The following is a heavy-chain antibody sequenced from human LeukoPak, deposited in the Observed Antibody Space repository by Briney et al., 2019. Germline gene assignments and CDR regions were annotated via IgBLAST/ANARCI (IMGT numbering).Heavy chain of an antibody. J-gene: IGHJ3*02. V-gene: IGHV4-39*01. Sequence: SETLSLTCTVSGGSISSSSYYWGWIRQPPGKGLEWIGSIYYSGSTYYNPPLKSRVTISVDTSKNQFSLKLSSVTAADTAVYYCASQYYDFWSGYYSGSDAFDIWGQGTMVTVSS. D-gene: IGHD3-3*01. CDR2: IYYSGST. CDR1: GGSISSSSYY. CDR3: ASQYYDFWSGYYSGSDAFDI.